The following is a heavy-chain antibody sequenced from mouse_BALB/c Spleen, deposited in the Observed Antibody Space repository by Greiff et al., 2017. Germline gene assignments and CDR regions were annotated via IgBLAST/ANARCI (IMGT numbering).Heavy chain of an antibody. Sequence: QVQLQQSGAELVRPGASVKLSCKASGYTFTSYWMQWVKQRPGQGLEWIGAIYPGDGDTRYTQKFKGKATLTADKSSSTAYMQLSSLASEDSAVYYCAREENYYGYFDYWGQGTTLTVSS. V-gene: IGHV1-87*01. CDR1: GYTFTSYW. CDR2: IYPGDGDT. J-gene: IGHJ2*01. CDR3: AREENYYGYFDY. D-gene: IGHD1-1*01.